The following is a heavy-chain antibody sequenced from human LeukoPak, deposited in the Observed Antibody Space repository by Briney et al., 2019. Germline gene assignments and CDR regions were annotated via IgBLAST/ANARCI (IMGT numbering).Heavy chain of an antibody. CDR1: GGSFSGYY. J-gene: IGHJ3*02. CDR3: ARQDGNYYDSSGYYAFDI. V-gene: IGHV4-34*01. CDR2: IYYSGST. D-gene: IGHD3-22*01. Sequence: SETLSLTCAVYGGSFSGYYWSWIRQPPGKGLEWIGSIYYSGSTYYNPSLKSRVTISVDTSKNQFSLKLSSVTAADTAVYYCARQDGNYYDSSGYYAFDIWGQGTMVTVSS.